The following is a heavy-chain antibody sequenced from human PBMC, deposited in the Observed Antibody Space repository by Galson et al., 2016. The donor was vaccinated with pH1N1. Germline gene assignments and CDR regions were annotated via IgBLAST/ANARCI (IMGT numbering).Heavy chain of an antibody. Sequence: QSGAEVKKPGESLKISCRGSGYSFTSYWIAWVRQKPGKGLEWMGIVYPGDSDTRYSPSFRGLFTFSADKSIGTAYLQWSSLEASDTAIYYCARLTGGITVVREVYFDLWGQGTLVTVSP. D-gene: IGHD3-10*01. CDR3: ARLTGGITVVREVYFDL. CDR2: VYPGDSDT. J-gene: IGHJ4*02. V-gene: IGHV5-51*03. CDR1: GYSFTSYW.